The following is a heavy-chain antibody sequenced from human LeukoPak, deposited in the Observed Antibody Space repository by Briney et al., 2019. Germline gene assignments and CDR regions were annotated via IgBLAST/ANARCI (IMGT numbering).Heavy chain of an antibody. V-gene: IGHV3-33*01. CDR2: IWFDGSNK. J-gene: IGHJ4*02. CDR1: GFAFNTQG. D-gene: IGHD3-3*01. Sequence: GGSLRLSCTASGFAFNTQGMHWVRQAPGKGLEWVAVIWFDGSNKYYADSVKGRFTVSRDNSKNTLYLRMDSLRAEDTAVYYCARDFWKGSYFDLWGQGTLVTVSS. CDR3: ARDFWKGSYFDL.